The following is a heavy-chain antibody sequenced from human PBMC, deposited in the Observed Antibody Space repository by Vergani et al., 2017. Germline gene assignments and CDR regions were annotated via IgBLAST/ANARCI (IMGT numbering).Heavy chain of an antibody. CDR3: ARDRQGRFDP. Sequence: QVQLQESGPGLVKPSQTLSLTCTVFGGSISSGSYYWSWIRQPAGKGLEWIGRIYTSGSTNYNPSLKSRVTISVDTSKNQFSLKLNSATAADTAVYYCARDRQGRFDPWGQGTLVTVSS. J-gene: IGHJ5*02. CDR2: IYTSGST. CDR1: GGSISSGSYY. V-gene: IGHV4-61*02.